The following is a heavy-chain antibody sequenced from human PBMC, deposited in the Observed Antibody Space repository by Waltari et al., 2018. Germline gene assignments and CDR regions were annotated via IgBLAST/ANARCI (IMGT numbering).Heavy chain of an antibody. Sequence: QVQLVQSGAAVKEPGASVKVSCKASGYTFTDYYIHWVRQAPGQGLEWMGRINPDTGGTNYAQKFQGRVTLTRDTSIGTAYMELSRLRSDDTSIYYCATIIVGAIWGQGTLVSVSS. CDR1: GYTFTDYY. CDR3: ATIIVGAI. V-gene: IGHV1-2*06. CDR2: INPDTGGT. J-gene: IGHJ4*02. D-gene: IGHD1-26*01.